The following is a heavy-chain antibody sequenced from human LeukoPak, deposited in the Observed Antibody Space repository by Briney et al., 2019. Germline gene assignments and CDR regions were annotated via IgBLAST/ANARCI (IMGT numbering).Heavy chain of an antibody. D-gene: IGHD3-3*01. CDR3: ARQPFAIFGVVLYYFDN. J-gene: IGHJ4*02. Sequence: SETLSLTCTVSGGSISSSRYYWGWIRQPPGKGLEWIGSIYYSASTYYNPSLKSRVTISVDTSKTQFSLKLSSVTAADTAVYYCARQPFAIFGVVLYYFDNWGQGEPVTVSS. CDR1: GGSISSSRYY. V-gene: IGHV4-39*01. CDR2: IYYSAST.